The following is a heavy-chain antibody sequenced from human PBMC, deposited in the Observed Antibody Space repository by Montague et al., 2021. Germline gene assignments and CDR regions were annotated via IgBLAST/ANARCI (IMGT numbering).Heavy chain of an antibody. Sequence: SETLSLTCTVSGASITSNIYYWGSSRQSPGKGLEWLGSIYYSGNSFYQPSLKSRITMAVDTSKNPFSLKLSSVNAADTAIYYCARVFSSWYVGWFDPWGQVTLVTVSS. D-gene: IGHD6-13*01. J-gene: IGHJ5*02. CDR1: GASITSNIYY. CDR3: ARVFSSWYVGWFDP. V-gene: IGHV4-39*07. CDR2: IYYSGNS.